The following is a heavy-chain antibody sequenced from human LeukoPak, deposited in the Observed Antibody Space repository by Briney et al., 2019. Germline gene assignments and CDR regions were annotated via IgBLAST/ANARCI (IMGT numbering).Heavy chain of an antibody. CDR1: GFTFSSYE. Sequence: GGSLRLSCAASGFTFSSYEMNWVRQAPGKGLEGVSYISSSGSTIYYADSVKGRFTISRDNAKNSLYLQMNSLRAEDTAVYYCARVAVAGTLLYYYMDVWGKGTTVTISS. CDR3: ARVAVAGTLLYYYMDV. CDR2: ISSSGSTI. D-gene: IGHD6-19*01. J-gene: IGHJ6*03. V-gene: IGHV3-48*03.